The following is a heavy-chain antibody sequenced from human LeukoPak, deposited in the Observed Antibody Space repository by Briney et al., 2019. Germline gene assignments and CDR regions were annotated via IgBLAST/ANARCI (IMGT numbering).Heavy chain of an antibody. Sequence: PSGTLSLTCTVSGGSISSYYWSWIRQPPGKGLEWIGYIYYSGSTNYNPSLKSRVTISVDTSKNQFSLKLSSVTAADTAVYYCARTMVRGERYYYYYYGMDVWGQGTTVTVSS. CDR3: ARTMVRGERYYYYYYGMDV. V-gene: IGHV4-59*01. CDR2: IYYSGST. CDR1: GGSISSYY. D-gene: IGHD3-10*01. J-gene: IGHJ6*02.